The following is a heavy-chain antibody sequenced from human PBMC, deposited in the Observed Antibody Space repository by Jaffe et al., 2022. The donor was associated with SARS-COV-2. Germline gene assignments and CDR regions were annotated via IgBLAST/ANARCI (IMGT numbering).Heavy chain of an antibody. D-gene: IGHD2-21*01. Sequence: QVQLQESGPGLVKPSETLSLTCTVSGGSISSQYWFWIRQPPGKGLEWIGYVHDSGRTNYNPSLKSRVTISADTSKNQCSLKVSSVTAADTAVYYCAKGVAAWGQGTLVTVSS. CDR3: AKGVAA. J-gene: IGHJ5*02. CDR2: VHDSGRT. V-gene: IGHV4-59*08. CDR1: GGSISSQY.